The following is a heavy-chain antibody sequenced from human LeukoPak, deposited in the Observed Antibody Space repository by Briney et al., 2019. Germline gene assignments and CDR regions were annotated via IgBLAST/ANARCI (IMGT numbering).Heavy chain of an antibody. Sequence: GGSLRLSCAASGFTFSTSSMSWVRQAPGKGLEWVAVISYDGSNKYYADSVKGRFTISRDNSKNTLYLQMNSLRAEDTAVYYCAKDKSGWDYYFDYWGQGTLVTVSS. CDR3: AKDKSGWDYYFDY. D-gene: IGHD6-19*01. J-gene: IGHJ4*02. V-gene: IGHV3-30*18. CDR1: GFTFSTSS. CDR2: ISYDGSNK.